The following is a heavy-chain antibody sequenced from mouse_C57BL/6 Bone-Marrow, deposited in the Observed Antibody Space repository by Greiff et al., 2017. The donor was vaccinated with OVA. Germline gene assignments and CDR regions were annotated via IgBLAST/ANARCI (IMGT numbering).Heavy chain of an antibody. CDR1: GFNIKDYY. Sequence: EVKLVESGAELVKPGASVKLSCTASGFNIKDYYMHWVKQRTEQGLEWIGRIDPEDGETKYAPKFQGKATITADTSSNTADLQLSSLTSEDTAVYYGARGGDYDYVWFAYWGQGTLVTVSA. D-gene: IGHD2-4*01. V-gene: IGHV14-2*01. CDR3: ARGGDYDYVWFAY. CDR2: IDPEDGET. J-gene: IGHJ3*01.